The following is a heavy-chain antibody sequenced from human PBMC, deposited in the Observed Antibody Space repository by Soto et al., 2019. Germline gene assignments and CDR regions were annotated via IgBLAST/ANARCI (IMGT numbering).Heavy chain of an antibody. CDR1: GGSISGYY. CDR3: ARRCISGSCHRD. Sequence: TSETLSLTCTVSGGSISGYYWGWIRQPPGKTLEWIGNVHYSGSTNYNPSLKSRVTISIDTSKNQFSLKLTSVTAADTAVYYCARRCISGSCHRDWGQGTLVTVSS. J-gene: IGHJ4*02. V-gene: IGHV4-59*08. D-gene: IGHD2-15*01. CDR2: VHYSGST.